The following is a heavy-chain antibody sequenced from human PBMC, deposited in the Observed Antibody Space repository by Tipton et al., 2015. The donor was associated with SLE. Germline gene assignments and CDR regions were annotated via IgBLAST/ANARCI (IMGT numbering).Heavy chain of an antibody. CDR2: MYHSGST. D-gene: IGHD5-18*01. Sequence: TLSLTCAVSGDSISNNYFWGRIRQPPGRGLEWIGTMYHSGSTYYNPSLKSRVTISVDTSKNQFSLKLSSVTAADTAVYYCARGRYSYGLHLDYWGQGTLVTVSS. J-gene: IGHJ4*02. CDR3: ARGRYSYGLHLDY. CDR1: GDSISNNYF. V-gene: IGHV4-38-2*01.